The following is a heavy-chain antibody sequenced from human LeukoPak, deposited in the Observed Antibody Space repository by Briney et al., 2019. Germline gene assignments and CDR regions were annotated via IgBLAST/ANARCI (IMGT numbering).Heavy chain of an antibody. D-gene: IGHD3-9*01. J-gene: IGHJ4*02. V-gene: IGHV4-39*07. CDR2: IYYSGST. CDR3: ARGLAYYDILTGYYNALGY. Sequence: SETLSLTCTVSGGSISSSSYYWGWIRQPPGKGLEWIGSIYYSGSTYYNPSLKSRVTISVDTSKNQFSLKLSSVTAADTAVYYCARGLAYYDILTGYYNALGYWGQGTLVTVSS. CDR1: GGSISSSSYY.